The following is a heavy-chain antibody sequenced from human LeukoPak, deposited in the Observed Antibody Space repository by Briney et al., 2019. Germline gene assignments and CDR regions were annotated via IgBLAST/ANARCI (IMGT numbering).Heavy chain of an antibody. J-gene: IGHJ6*04. Sequence: ASVKVSCKASGYTFTSYGISWVRQAPGQGLEWMGWSSTYNGNTNYAQKLQGRVTMTTDTSTSTAYMELRSLRSDDTAVYYCARMQKDKDYYYGMDVWGKGTTVTVSS. CDR1: GYTFTSYG. CDR2: SSTYNGNT. CDR3: ARMQKDKDYYYGMDV. V-gene: IGHV1-18*04.